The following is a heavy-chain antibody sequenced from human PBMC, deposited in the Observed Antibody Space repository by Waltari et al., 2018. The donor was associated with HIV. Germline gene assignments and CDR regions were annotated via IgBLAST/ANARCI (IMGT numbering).Heavy chain of an antibody. Sequence: EVQLVQSGAEVKKPGESLKISCKGSGYSFTNYWTAWVRKRPGKGLEWMGIIYPGDSDTTYSPSFQGQVTISADKSISTAYLQWSSLKASDTAMYFCARRGDYFDSSGYYYGVGMDVWGQGTTVTVSS. D-gene: IGHD3-22*01. CDR2: IYPGDSDT. V-gene: IGHV5-51*01. J-gene: IGHJ6*02. CDR1: GYSFTNYW. CDR3: ARRGDYFDSSGYYYGVGMDV.